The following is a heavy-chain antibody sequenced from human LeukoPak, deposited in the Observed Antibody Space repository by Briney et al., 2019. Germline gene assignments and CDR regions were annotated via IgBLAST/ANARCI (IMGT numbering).Heavy chain of an antibody. V-gene: IGHV4-34*01. CDR1: GGFLSVYY. J-gene: IGHJ4*02. D-gene: IGHD3-9*01. CDR2: INHSGST. Sequence: PSETQSLICAVYGGFLSVYYWSWIRHPRGKGLEWIGEINHSGSTNYNPSLKRRVTISVDTSKNQLSLELSSVTDAYTAVYYCARRILAGYHDYSGQGALVTVSS. CDR3: ARRILAGYHDY.